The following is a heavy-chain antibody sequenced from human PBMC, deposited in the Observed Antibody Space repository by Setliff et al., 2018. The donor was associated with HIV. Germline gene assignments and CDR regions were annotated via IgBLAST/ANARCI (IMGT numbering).Heavy chain of an antibody. V-gene: IGHV4-39*01. CDR2: IYHTANT. J-gene: IGHJ4*02. Sequence: SETLSLTCSVFGGSISTYSYYWGWVRQPPGMGLEWIGSIYHTANTHYSPSLETRVAIFVDTSKNQFSLRLSSVTAADTGVYYCARMRLDGGYSYDYWGQGTLVTVSS. D-gene: IGHD5-12*01. CDR1: GGSISTYSYY. CDR3: ARMRLDGGYSYDY.